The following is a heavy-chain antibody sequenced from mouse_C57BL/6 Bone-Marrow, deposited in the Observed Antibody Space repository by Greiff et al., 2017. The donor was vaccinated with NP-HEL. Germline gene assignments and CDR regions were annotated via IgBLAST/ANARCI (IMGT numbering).Heavy chain of an antibody. CDR1: GYTFTDYN. Sequence: EVQLQQSGPELVKPGASVKIPCKASGYTFTDYNMDWVKQSHGKSLEWIGDINPNNGGTIYNQKFKGKATLTVDKSSSTAYMELRSLTSEDTAVYYWARSRGRANWDNAMDYWGQGTSVTVSS. CDR3: ARSRGRANWDNAMDY. CDR2: INPNNGGT. J-gene: IGHJ4*01. V-gene: IGHV1-18*01. D-gene: IGHD4-1*01.